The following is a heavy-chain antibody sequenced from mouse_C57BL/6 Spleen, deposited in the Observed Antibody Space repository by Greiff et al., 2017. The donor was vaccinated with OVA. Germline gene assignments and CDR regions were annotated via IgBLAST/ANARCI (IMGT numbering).Heavy chain of an antibody. CDR3: TRLYYGRGAMDY. J-gene: IGHJ4*01. CDR2: IDPETGGT. D-gene: IGHD2-1*01. CDR1: GYTFTDYE. Sequence: VHLVESGAELVRPGASVTLSCKASGYTFTDYEMHWVKQTPVHGLEWIGAIDPETGGTAYNQKFKGKAILTADKSSSTAYMELRSLTSEDSAVYYCTRLYYGRGAMDYWGQGTSVTVSS. V-gene: IGHV1-15*01.